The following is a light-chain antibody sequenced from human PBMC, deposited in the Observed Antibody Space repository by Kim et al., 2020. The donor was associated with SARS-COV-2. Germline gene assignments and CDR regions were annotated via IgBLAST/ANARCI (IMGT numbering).Light chain of an antibody. J-gene: IGLJ3*02. Sequence: QSVLTQPPSVSAAPGQRVTISCSGNNYNIVNNYVSWYQQLPGTAPKLLIYDNNKRPSGIPDRFSGSKSGTSATLGITGLQTGDEADYYCGTWDSSLSARVFGGGTQLTVL. V-gene: IGLV1-51*01. CDR1: NYNIVNNY. CDR3: GTWDSSLSARV. CDR2: DNN.